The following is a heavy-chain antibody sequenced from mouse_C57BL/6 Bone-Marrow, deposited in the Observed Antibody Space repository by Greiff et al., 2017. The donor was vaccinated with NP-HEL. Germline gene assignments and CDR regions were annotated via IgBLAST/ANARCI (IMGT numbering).Heavy chain of an antibody. CDR1: GYSITSGYY. CDR3: AREGTYEGMDY. J-gene: IGHJ4*01. CDR2: ISYDGSN. D-gene: IGHD2-3*01. Sequence: DVKLQESGPGLVKPSQSLSLTCSVTGYSITSGYYWNWIRQFPGNKLEWMGYISYDGSNNYNPSLKNRISITRDTSKNQFFLKLNSVTTEDTATYYCAREGTYEGMDYWGQGTSVTVSS. V-gene: IGHV3-6*01.